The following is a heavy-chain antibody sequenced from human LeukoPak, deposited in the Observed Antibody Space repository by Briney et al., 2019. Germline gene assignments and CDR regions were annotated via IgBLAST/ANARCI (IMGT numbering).Heavy chain of an antibody. V-gene: IGHV3-9*01. Sequence: GRSLRLSCAASGFTFDDYAMHWVRQAPGKGLEWVSGISWNSGSIGYADSVKGRFTISRDNAKNSLYPQMNSLRAEDTALYYCAKGIVGFDYWGQGTLVTVSS. D-gene: IGHD3-16*02. CDR3: AKGIVGFDY. CDR1: GFTFDDYA. J-gene: IGHJ4*02. CDR2: ISWNSGSI.